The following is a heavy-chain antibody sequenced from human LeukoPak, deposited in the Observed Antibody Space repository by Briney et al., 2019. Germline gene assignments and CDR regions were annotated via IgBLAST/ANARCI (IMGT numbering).Heavy chain of an antibody. V-gene: IGHV3-13*01. J-gene: IGHJ2*01. CDR1: GFTFSNND. Sequence: GGSLRLSCAASGFTFSNNDMHWVRQATGKSLEWVSGIDIDGSTHYGDSVKGRFTISRENARNSCYLQMNSLRADDTAVYYCAREVVGRGYWYFDLWGRGTLVTVSS. CDR2: IDIDGST. D-gene: IGHD1-26*01. CDR3: AREVVGRGYWYFDL.